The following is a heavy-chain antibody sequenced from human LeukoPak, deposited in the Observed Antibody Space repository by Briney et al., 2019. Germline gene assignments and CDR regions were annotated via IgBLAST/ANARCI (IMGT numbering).Heavy chain of an antibody. CDR3: AKQDSSGSDWFDP. V-gene: IGHV3-11*01. J-gene: IGHJ5*02. D-gene: IGHD6-19*01. CDR1: GFTFSDSY. CDR2: ISNSGSSI. Sequence: GGSLRLSCAASGFTFSDSYMTWIRQAPGKGLEWVSYISNSGSSIYYADSVKGRFTISRDNSKNTLYLQMNSLRAEDTAVYYCAKQDSSGSDWFDPWGQGTPVTVSS.